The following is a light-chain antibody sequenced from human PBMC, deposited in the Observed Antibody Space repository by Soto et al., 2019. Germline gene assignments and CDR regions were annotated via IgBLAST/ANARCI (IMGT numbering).Light chain of an antibody. CDR2: GAS. CDR1: QGISSY. J-gene: IGKJ4*01. CDR3: QQLNSYPLT. Sequence: LTQSPGTLSLSPGERVTITCRASQGISSYLAWYQQKPGKAPKLLIYGASTLQSGVPSRFSGSGSGTDFTLTITSLQPEDFATYYCQQLNSYPLTFGGGTKVEIK. V-gene: IGKV1-9*01.